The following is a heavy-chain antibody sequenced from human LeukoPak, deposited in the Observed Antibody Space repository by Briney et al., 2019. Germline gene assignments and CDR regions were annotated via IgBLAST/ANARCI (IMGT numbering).Heavy chain of an antibody. J-gene: IGHJ4*02. CDR2: ISVYNGNT. CDR1: GYTFTSHG. V-gene: IGHV1-18*01. D-gene: IGHD6-19*01. CDR3: ARDYLAVVGRDPPTDY. Sequence: ASVKVSCKASGYTFTSHGISWVRQAPGQGLEWMGWISVYNGNTNYAQKVQGRVTMTTDTSTSTAYMELGSLRSDDTAVYYCARDYLAVVGRDPPTDYWGQGTLVTVSS.